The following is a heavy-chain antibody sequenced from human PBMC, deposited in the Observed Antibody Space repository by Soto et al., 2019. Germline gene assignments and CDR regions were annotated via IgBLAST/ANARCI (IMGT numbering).Heavy chain of an antibody. CDR2: IIPRFGTA. CDR3: AKVKYDSSGYYRNFDY. D-gene: IGHD3-22*01. CDR1: GGTFSSYA. Sequence: SVKVSCKASGGTFSSYAISWVRQAPGQGLEWVGGIIPRFGTANYAQKFQGRVTITADESTSTAYMELSSLRSEDTAMYYCAKVKYDSSGYYRNFDYWGQGTLVTVSS. V-gene: IGHV1-69*13. J-gene: IGHJ4*02.